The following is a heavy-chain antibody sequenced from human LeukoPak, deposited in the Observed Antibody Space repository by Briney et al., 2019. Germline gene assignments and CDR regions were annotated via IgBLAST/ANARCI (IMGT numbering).Heavy chain of an antibody. CDR3: ARVGELLGFDY. V-gene: IGHV1-46*01. Sequence: ASVKVSCKASGYTFTSYYMHWVRQAPGQGLEWRGISNPSGGSTSYAQKFQGRVTMTRDTYTRTVYMDLSSLRSEDTAVYYCARVGELLGFDYWGQGTLVTVSS. CDR1: GYTFTSYY. D-gene: IGHD3-16*01. CDR2: SNPSGGST. J-gene: IGHJ4*02.